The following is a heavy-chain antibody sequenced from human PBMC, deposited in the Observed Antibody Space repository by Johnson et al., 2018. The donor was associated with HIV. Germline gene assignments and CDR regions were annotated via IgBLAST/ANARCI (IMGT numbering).Heavy chain of an antibody. J-gene: IGHJ3*02. CDR2: INAGGYK. V-gene: IGHV3-13*01. D-gene: IGHD1-26*01. CDR1: GFTFSRYD. Sequence: VQLVETGGGLVQPGGSLGLSCSASGFTFSRYDMHWVRQATGKGLAWVSVINAGGYKYSADYVNGRFTISRDRSKNTVSLQMNSLRVEDTAVYYFAKDLINSGIDPQAFDIWGQGTMVSVSS. CDR3: AKDLINSGIDPQAFDI.